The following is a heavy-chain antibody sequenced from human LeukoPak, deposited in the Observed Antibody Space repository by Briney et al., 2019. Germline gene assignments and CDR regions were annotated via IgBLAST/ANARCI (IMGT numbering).Heavy chain of an antibody. D-gene: IGHD3-22*01. J-gene: IGHJ2*01. V-gene: IGHV4-31*03. CDR3: ARSVVQYYDSSGYPTDWYFDL. Sequence: NPSQTLSLTCTVSGGSISSGGYYWRWIRQHPGKGLEWIGYIYYSGSTYYNPSLKSRVTISVDTSKNQFSLKLSSVTAADTAVYYCARSVVQYYDSSGYPTDWYFDLWGRGTLVTVSS. CDR1: GGSISSGGYY. CDR2: IYYSGST.